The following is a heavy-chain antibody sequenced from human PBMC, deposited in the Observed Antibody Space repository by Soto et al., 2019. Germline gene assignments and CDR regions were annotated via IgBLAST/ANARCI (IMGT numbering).Heavy chain of an antibody. D-gene: IGHD3-3*01. J-gene: IGHJ6*02. CDR2: MNPNSGNT. V-gene: IGHV1-8*01. CDR1: GYTFTSYD. Sequence: ASVKVSCKASGYTFTSYDINWVRQATGQGLEWMGWMNPNSGNTGYAQKFQGRVTMTRNTSISTAYMELSSLRSEDTAVYYCASSSDFWSGFYGMDVWGQGTTVTVSS. CDR3: ASSSDFWSGFYGMDV.